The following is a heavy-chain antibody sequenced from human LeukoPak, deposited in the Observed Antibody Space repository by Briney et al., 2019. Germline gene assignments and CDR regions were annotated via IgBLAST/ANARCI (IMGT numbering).Heavy chain of an antibody. CDR1: GYSFTNYW. D-gene: IGHD2-21*02. V-gene: IGHV5-51*01. J-gene: IGHJ4*02. CDR2: IYPGDSDT. Sequence: GESLKISCKGSGYSFTNYWIGWVRQMPGKGLEWMGIIYPGDSDTRYSPSFQGQVTISADKSISTAYLQWSSLKASDTAMYYCARLAYCGGDCYSGGIGYWGQGTLVTVSS. CDR3: ARLAYCGGDCYSGGIGY.